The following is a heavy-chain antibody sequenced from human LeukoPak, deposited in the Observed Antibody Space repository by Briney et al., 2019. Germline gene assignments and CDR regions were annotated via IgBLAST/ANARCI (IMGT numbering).Heavy chain of an antibody. V-gene: IGHV1-69*05. CDR3: AIVVVANYYYYYMDV. D-gene: IGHD3-22*01. CDR1: GGTFSSYA. J-gene: IGHJ6*03. CDR2: IIPIFGTA. Sequence: SVKVSCKASGGTFSSYAISWVRQAPGQGLEWMGGIIPIFGTASYAQKFQGRVTITTDESTSTAYMELSSLRSEDTAVYYCAIVVVANYYYYYMDVWGKGTTVTVSS.